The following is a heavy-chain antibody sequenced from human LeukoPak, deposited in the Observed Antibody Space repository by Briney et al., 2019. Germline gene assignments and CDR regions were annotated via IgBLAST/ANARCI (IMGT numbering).Heavy chain of an antibody. CDR2: ISSSSYI. CDR3: ARSKGGYGDYEDY. V-gene: IGHV3-21*01. J-gene: IGHJ4*02. CDR1: GFTFSSYS. D-gene: IGHD4-17*01. Sequence: PGGSLRLSCAASGFTFSSYSMNWVRQAPGKGLEWVSSISSSSYIYYADSVKGRFTISRDNAKNSLYLQMNSLRAEDTAVYYCARSKGGYGDYEDYWGQGTLATVSS.